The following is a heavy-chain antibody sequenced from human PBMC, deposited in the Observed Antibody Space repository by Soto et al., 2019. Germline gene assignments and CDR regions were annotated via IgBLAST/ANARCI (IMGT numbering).Heavy chain of an antibody. CDR3: ARLSGPAAMLATYYYGMDV. D-gene: IGHD2-2*01. CDR1: GYSFTSYW. CDR2: IDPSDSYT. J-gene: IGHJ6*02. V-gene: IGHV5-10-1*01. Sequence: PGESLKISCKGSGYSFTSYWISWVRQMPGKDLEWMGRIDPSDSYTNYSPSFQGHVTISADKSISTAYLQWSSLKASDTAMYYCARLSGPAAMLATYYYGMDVWRQRTTVTVSS.